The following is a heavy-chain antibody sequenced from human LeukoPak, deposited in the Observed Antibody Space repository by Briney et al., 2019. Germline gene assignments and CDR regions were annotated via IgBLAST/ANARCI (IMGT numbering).Heavy chain of an antibody. CDR2: IDWDDDK. CDR1: GFSLRTRGMC. D-gene: IGHD3-9*01. Sequence: SGPALVKPTQTLTLTCTFSGFSLRTRGMCVGWIRQPPGKALERLSLIDWDDDKYYSTSLKTRLTISKDTSKNQVVLTMTNMDPVDTATYYCARIPDTIFIYFDYWGQGTLVTVSS. CDR3: ARIPDTIFIYFDY. V-gene: IGHV2-70*01. J-gene: IGHJ4*02.